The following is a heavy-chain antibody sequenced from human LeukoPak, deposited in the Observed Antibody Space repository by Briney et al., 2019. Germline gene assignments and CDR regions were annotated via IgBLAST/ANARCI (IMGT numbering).Heavy chain of an antibody. Sequence: ASVKVSCKASGYTFTSYGISWVRQAPGQGLEWMGWISAYNGNTNYAQKLQGRVTMTTDTSTSTAYMELRSLRSDDTAVYYCARVRAYYYDSSGWHWFDPWGQGTLVTVSS. CDR1: GYTFTSYG. J-gene: IGHJ5*02. V-gene: IGHV1-18*01. CDR2: ISAYNGNT. D-gene: IGHD3-22*01. CDR3: ARVRAYYYDSSGWHWFDP.